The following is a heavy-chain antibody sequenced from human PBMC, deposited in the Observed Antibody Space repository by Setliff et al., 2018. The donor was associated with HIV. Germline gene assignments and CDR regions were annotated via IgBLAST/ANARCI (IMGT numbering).Heavy chain of an antibody. V-gene: IGHV4-39*01. J-gene: IGHJ6*02. CDR3: ARRSIVGSTRGYYYYALDV. CDR2: IYYSGST. Sequence: PSETLSLTCTVSGGSISSSSYYWGWIRQPPGKGLEWIGSIYYSGSTYYSPSLKSRVTISVDTSKNQFSLKLSSVTAADTAVYYCARRSIVGSTRGYYYYALDVWGQGTTVTVSS. D-gene: IGHD2-21*01. CDR1: GGSISSSSYY.